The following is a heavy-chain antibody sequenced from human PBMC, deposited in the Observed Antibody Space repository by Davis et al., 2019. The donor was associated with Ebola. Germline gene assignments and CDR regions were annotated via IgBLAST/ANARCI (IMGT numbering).Heavy chain of an antibody. Sequence: PGGSLRLSCAASGFISRNYAMHWLRPAPAKRLEWVAVTSHNERERFYGESVQGRFTISRDNSENVLYLQMDSLSPDDTAIYFCARALHDDVLDYWGQGTPVTVSS. CDR1: GFISRNYA. CDR2: TSHNERER. V-gene: IGHV3-30*04. CDR3: ARALHDDVLDY. D-gene: IGHD3-16*01. J-gene: IGHJ4*02.